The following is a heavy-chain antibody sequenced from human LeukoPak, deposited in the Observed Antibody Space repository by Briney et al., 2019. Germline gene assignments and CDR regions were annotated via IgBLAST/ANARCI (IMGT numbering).Heavy chain of an antibody. CDR1: GFTFSNAW. V-gene: IGHV3-15*01. D-gene: IGHD2-15*01. Sequence: GGSLRLSCAASGFTFSNAWMSWVRQAPGKGLEWVGRIKSKTDGGTTDYAAPVKGRFTISRDDSKNTLYLQMNSLKTEDTAVYYCTTAPTVVVVAGTMVPFDYWGQGTLVTVSS. CDR3: TTAPTVVVVAGTMVPFDY. J-gene: IGHJ4*02. CDR2: IKSKTDGGTT.